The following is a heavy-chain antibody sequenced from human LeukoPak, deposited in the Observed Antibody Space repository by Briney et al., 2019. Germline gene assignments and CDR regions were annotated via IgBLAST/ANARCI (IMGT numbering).Heavy chain of an antibody. V-gene: IGHV3-21*01. CDR1: GFTFSSYS. Sequence: GGSLRLSCAASGFTFSSYSMNWVRQAPGKGLEWVSSTSSSSSYIYYADSVKGRFTISRDNAKNSLYLQMKSLRAEDTAVYYCASALAGYCSGGSCYLARWGQGTLVTVSS. D-gene: IGHD2-15*01. CDR3: ASALAGYCSGGSCYLAR. CDR2: TSSSSSYI. J-gene: IGHJ4*02.